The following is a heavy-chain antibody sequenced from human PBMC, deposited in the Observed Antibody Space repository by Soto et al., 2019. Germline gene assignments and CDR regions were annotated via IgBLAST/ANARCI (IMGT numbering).Heavy chain of an antibody. V-gene: IGHV3-33*01. D-gene: IGHD3-16*01. CDR1: GFTFSSYG. Sequence: QVQLVESGGGVVQPGRSLRLSCAASGFTFSSYGMHWVRQAPGKGLEWVAVIWYDGSTKHYADSVKGRFTISRDNSKTTVYLQNNSLRAEDTGVYYWAREGENRGYFANYWGQGTLVTVSS. CDR2: IWYDGSTK. J-gene: IGHJ4*02. CDR3: AREGENRGYFANY.